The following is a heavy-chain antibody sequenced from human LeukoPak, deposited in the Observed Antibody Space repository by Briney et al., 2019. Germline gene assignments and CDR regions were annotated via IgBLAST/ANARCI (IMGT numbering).Heavy chain of an antibody. CDR3: ARGGRQWLRLIDY. Sequence: GSLRLSCSASGFVFSDYYMHWIRQPPGKGLEWIGEINHSGSTNYNPSLKSRVTISVDTSKNQFSLKLSSVTAADTAVYYCARGGRQWLRLIDYWGQGTLVTVSS. D-gene: IGHD5-12*01. CDR1: GFVFSDYY. J-gene: IGHJ4*02. V-gene: IGHV4-34*01. CDR2: INHSGST.